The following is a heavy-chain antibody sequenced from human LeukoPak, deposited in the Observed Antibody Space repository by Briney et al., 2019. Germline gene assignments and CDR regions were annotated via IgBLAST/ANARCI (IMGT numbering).Heavy chain of an antibody. CDR1: GGSISSYY. J-gene: IGHJ3*02. Sequence: SETLSLTCTVSGGSISSYYWTWIRQPPGKGLEWIGYIFYSGGSNYTPSLKSRVTISIDTNKHHFSLKLSSVTAADTAVYYCARLGSTFDIWGQGTMVTVSS. D-gene: IGHD2-2*01. V-gene: IGHV4-59*08. CDR2: IFYSGGS. CDR3: ARLGSTFDI.